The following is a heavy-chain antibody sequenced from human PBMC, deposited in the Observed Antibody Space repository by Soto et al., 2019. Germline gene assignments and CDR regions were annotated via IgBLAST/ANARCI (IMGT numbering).Heavy chain of an antibody. J-gene: IGHJ6*02. CDR3: ARYIGPIVVVPAPYGMDV. V-gene: IGHV4-59*01. CDR1: GGSISSYY. Sequence: QVQLQESGPGLVKPSETLSLTCTVSGGSISSYYWSWIRQPPGKGLEWIGYIYYSGSTNYNPSLKSRVTISVDTSKNQFSLKLSSVTAADTAVYCCARYIGPIVVVPAPYGMDVWGQGTTVTVSS. D-gene: IGHD2-2*01. CDR2: IYYSGST.